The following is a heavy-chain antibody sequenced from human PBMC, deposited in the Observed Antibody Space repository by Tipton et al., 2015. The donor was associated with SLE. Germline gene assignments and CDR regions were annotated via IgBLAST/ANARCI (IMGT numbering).Heavy chain of an antibody. V-gene: IGHV4-4*02. Sequence: TLSLTCAVSGASITSSDWWSWVRQPPGKGLEYIGEIHHRGSTNYNPSLKSRVTISVDTSKNQFSLKLSSVTAADTAVYYCARVLGVVKSYYMDVWGKGTTVTVSS. CDR2: IHHRGST. D-gene: IGHD3-3*01. CDR3: ARVLGVVKSYYMDV. CDR1: GASITSSDW. J-gene: IGHJ6*03.